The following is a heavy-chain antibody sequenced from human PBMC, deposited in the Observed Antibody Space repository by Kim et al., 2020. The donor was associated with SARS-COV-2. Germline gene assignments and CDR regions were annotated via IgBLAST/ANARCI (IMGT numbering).Heavy chain of an antibody. Sequence: SETLSLTCTVSGGSVSSGSDYWSWIRKSPGKGLEWIRYVHYSGYADYNPSLQSRVTISVDTSKNQFSLKLTSVTAAATAVYYCARDIDIVTGRSGLDVWG. CDR2: VHYSGYA. CDR3: ARDIDIVTGRSGLDV. CDR1: GGSVSSGSDY. V-gene: IGHV4-61*01. D-gene: IGHD3-9*01. J-gene: IGHJ6*01.